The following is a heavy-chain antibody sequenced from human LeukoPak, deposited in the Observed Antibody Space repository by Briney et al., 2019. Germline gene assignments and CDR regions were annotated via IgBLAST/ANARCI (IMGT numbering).Heavy chain of an antibody. J-gene: IGHJ5*02. V-gene: IGHV4-39*01. D-gene: IGHD1-26*01. CDR1: GGSISSSSYY. Sequence: SETLFLTCTVSGGSISSSSYYWGWIRQPPGKGLEWIGSIYYSGSTYYNPSLKSRVTISVDTSKNQFSLKLSSVTAADTAVYYCARQRMEGAHSIVDPWGQGTLVTVSS. CDR3: ARQRMEGAHSIVDP. CDR2: IYYSGST.